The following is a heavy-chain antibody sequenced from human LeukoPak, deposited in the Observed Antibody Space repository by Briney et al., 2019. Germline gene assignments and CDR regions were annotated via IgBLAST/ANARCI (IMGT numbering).Heavy chain of an antibody. J-gene: IGHJ6*02. CDR3: AKGPHYYDSSGYPIKYGMDV. CDR1: GFTFSSYG. D-gene: IGHD3-22*01. Sequence: GGSLRLSCAASGFTFSSYGMHWVRQAPGKGLEWVAVISYDGSNKYYADSVKGRFTISRDNSKNTLYLQMNSLRAEDTAVYYCAKGPHYYDSSGYPIKYGMDVWGQGTTVTVSS. V-gene: IGHV3-30*18. CDR2: ISYDGSNK.